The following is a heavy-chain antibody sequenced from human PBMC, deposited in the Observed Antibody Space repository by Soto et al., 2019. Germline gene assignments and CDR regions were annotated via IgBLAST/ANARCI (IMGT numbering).Heavy chain of an antibody. CDR3: TRSPPTLGD. D-gene: IGHD1-26*01. CDR2: ISSIATTI. V-gene: IGHV3-48*03. CDR1: GFTFSSYE. Sequence: EVQLVESGGGLVQPGGSLRLSCAASGFTFSSYEMNWIRQAPGKGLEWVSYISSIATTIYYADSVKGRFTISRDNAKNSLFLHLKSLSHEDTAVYYCTRSPPTLGDWGQGTLVTVSS. J-gene: IGHJ4*02.